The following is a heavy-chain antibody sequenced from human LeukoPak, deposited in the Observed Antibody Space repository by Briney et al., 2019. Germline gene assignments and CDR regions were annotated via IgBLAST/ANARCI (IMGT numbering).Heavy chain of an antibody. CDR2: ISGSGGST. Sequence: GGSLRLSCAASGFTFSSYGMSWVRQAPGKVLEWVSAISGSGGSTYYADSVKGRFTISRDNSKNTLYLQMNSLRAEDTAVYYCAKDIGADINWFDPWGQGTLVTVSS. D-gene: IGHD1-26*01. V-gene: IGHV3-23*01. CDR1: GFTFSSYG. J-gene: IGHJ5*02. CDR3: AKDIGADINWFDP.